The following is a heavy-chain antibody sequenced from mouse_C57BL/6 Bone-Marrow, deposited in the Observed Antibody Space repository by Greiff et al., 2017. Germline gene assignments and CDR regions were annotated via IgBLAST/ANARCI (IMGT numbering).Heavy chain of an antibody. J-gene: IGHJ2*01. D-gene: IGHD2-1*01. Sequence: VQLQQSGAELVKPGASVKLSCKASGYTFTSYWMHWVKQRPGQGLEWIGMIHPNSGSTNYNEKFKSKATLTVDKSSSTAYMQLSSLTSEDSAVYYCARDYGNPYFDYWGRGTTLTVSS. CDR1: GYTFTSYW. CDR3: ARDYGNPYFDY. V-gene: IGHV1-64*01. CDR2: IHPNSGST.